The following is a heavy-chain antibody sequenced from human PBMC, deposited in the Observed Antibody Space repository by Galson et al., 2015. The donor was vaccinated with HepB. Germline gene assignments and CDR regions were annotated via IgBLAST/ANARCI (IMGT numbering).Heavy chain of an antibody. J-gene: IGHJ3*02. CDR2: IDPRDSYS. Sequence: QSGAEVKKPGESVRISCKSSGYRFTNHWISWVRQMPGKGLEWMGRIDPRDSYSDYSPSFRGHVSISVDKSISTAYLQWRSLRASDTAMYYCARPLYENSGYDAFDIWGQGTMVTVSS. CDR3: ARPLYENSGYDAFDI. D-gene: IGHD3-22*01. CDR1: GYRFTNHW. V-gene: IGHV5-10-1*01.